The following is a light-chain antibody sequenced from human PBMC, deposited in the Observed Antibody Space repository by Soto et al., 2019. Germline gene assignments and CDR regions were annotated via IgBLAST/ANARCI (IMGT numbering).Light chain of an antibody. J-gene: IGLJ2*01. Sequence: QSALTQPASVSGSPGQSITISCIGTSSDVGSYNLVSWYQQHPGKAPQVLIYEVSERPSGVSNRFSGSKSGNTASLTISGLQADDEAEYYCCSYAGSRTHVLFGGGTKLTVL. CDR1: SSDVGSYNL. CDR3: CSYAGSRTHVL. V-gene: IGLV2-23*02. CDR2: EVS.